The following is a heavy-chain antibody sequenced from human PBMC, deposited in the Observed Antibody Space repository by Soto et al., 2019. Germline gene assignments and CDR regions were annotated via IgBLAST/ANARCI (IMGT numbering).Heavy chain of an antibody. CDR3: ARGVLEWLLRASYYYYMDV. Sequence: QVQLQESGPGLVKPSETLSLTCTVSGDSISSSYWNWIRQAPGKGLEWIGDIDDTGSTNYNPSLRSRVTLSVDPSNNQYSLKLSSVTAADTAVYYCARGVLEWLLRASYYYYMDVWGKGTTGTVSS. D-gene: IGHD3-3*01. CDR1: GDSISSSY. CDR2: IDDTGST. J-gene: IGHJ6*03. V-gene: IGHV4-59*01.